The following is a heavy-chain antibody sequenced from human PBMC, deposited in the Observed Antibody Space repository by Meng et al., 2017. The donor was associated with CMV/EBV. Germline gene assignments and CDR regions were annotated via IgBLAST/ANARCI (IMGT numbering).Heavy chain of an antibody. D-gene: IGHD2-2*01. V-gene: IGHV4-39*01. CDR1: GGSISSSSYY. J-gene: IGHJ5*02. Sequence: ESLKISCPVSGGSISSSSYYWGWIRQPPGKGLEWIGSIYYSGSTYYNPSLKSRVTISVDTSKNQFSLKLSSVTAADTAVYYCARQDIVVVPAALPNWFDPWGQGTLVTVSS. CDR3: ARQDIVVVPAALPNWFDP. CDR2: IYYSGST.